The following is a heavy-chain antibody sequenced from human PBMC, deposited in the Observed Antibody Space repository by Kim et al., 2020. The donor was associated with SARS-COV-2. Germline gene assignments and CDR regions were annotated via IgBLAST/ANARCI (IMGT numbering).Heavy chain of an antibody. D-gene: IGHD3-10*01. CDR2: IYHSGST. J-gene: IGHJ6*02. CDR1: GGSISSSNW. V-gene: IGHV4-4*02. CDR3: ARSRVLLWFGELSEKIYYYYGRDV. Sequence: SETLSLTCAVSGGSISSSNWWCWVRQPPGKGLEWIGEIYHSGSTNYNPSLKSRVTISVDKSKNQFSLKLSSVTAADTAVYYCARSRVLLWFGELSEKIYYYYGRDVWGQGTTVTVSS.